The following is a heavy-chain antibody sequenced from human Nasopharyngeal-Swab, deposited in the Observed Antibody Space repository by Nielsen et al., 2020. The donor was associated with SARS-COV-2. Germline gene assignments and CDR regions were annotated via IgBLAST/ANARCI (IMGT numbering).Heavy chain of an antibody. J-gene: IGHJ6*02. Sequence: GGSLRLSCAASGFTFTDYVMNWVRQAPGKGLEWVSSISTTSDYIYYADSVKGRFTISRDNARNSLHLQMNSLRAGDTAVYYCAREYRYGDSKGIDVWGQGTTVTVSS. V-gene: IGHV3-21*01. CDR3: AREYRYGDSKGIDV. CDR2: ISTTSDYI. D-gene: IGHD4-17*01. CDR1: GFTFTDYV.